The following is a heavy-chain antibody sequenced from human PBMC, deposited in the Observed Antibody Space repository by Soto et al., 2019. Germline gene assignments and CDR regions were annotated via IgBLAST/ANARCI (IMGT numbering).Heavy chain of an antibody. CDR1: GGTFSSYT. CDR2: IIPILGIA. V-gene: IGHV1-69*02. J-gene: IGHJ3*02. Sequence: SVKGSCKASGGTFSSYTISWVRQAPGQGLEWMGRIIPILGIANYAQKFQGRVTITADKSTSTAYMELSSLRSEDTAVYYCARVNRNTMSHHAFDIWGQGTMVTVSS. D-gene: IGHD3-10*02. CDR3: ARVNRNTMSHHAFDI.